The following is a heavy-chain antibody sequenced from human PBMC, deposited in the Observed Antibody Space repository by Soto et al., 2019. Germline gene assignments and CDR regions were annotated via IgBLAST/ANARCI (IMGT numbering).Heavy chain of an antibody. J-gene: IGHJ4*02. D-gene: IGHD3-16*01. CDR1: GFTFSSYA. V-gene: IGHV3-23*01. CDR2: ISGSGGST. Sequence: EVQLLESGGGLVQPGGSLRLSCAASGFTFSSYAMSWVRQAPGKGLEWVSSISGSGGSTYYADSVKGRFTISRDNSKNTQHLQMNSLRAEDTAVYYCAKDNTVVGEGWFDYWGQGTLVTVSS. CDR3: AKDNTVVGEGWFDY.